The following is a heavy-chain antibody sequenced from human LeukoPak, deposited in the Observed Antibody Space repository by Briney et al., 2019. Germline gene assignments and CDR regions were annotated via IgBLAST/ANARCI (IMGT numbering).Heavy chain of an antibody. D-gene: IGHD3-3*01. J-gene: IGHJ2*01. V-gene: IGHV4-4*07. Sequence: TSETLSLTCTVSGGSISSYYWSWIRQPAGKGLEWIGRIYTSGSTNYNPSLKSRVTISVDKSKNRFSLKLSSVTAADTAVYYCARDYRRGATIFGVVTPSWYFDLWGRGTLVTVS. CDR2: IYTSGST. CDR1: GGSISSYY. CDR3: ARDYRRGATIFGVVTPSWYFDL.